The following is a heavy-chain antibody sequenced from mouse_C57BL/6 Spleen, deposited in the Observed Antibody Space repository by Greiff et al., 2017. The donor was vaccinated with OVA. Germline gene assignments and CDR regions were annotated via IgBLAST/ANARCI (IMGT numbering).Heavy chain of an antibody. Sequence: QVQLKESGPELVKPGASVKISCKASGYSFTSYYIHWVKQRPGQGLEWIGWIYPGSGNTKYNEKFKGKATLTADTSSSTAYMQLSSLTSEDSAVYYCARYYYGSSGDAMDYWGQGTSGTVSS. CDR1: GYSFTSYY. CDR2: IYPGSGNT. CDR3: ARYYYGSSGDAMDY. V-gene: IGHV1-66*01. J-gene: IGHJ4*01. D-gene: IGHD1-1*01.